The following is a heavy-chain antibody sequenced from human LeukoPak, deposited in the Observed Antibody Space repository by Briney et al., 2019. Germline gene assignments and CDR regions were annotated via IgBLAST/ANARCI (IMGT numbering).Heavy chain of an antibody. Sequence: GGSFRLSCAASGFSFRDYAMHWVRQPPGKGLEWVSGISGSGGSTFYPDSVKGRFTISRDNSRNTVYLEVNSLRAEDTAVYYCAKDWEITIPGWFDGWGQGTLITVSS. CDR3: AKDWEITIPGWFDG. V-gene: IGHV3-23*01. D-gene: IGHD1-14*01. J-gene: IGHJ5*02. CDR2: ISGSGGST. CDR1: GFSFRDYA.